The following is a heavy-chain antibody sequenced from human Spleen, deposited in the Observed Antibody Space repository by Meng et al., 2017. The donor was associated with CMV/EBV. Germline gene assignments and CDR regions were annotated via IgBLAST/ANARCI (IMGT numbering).Heavy chain of an antibody. CDR2: IIPFFDSV. CDR3: ARVLLDCGGACYRGLGMDV. J-gene: IGHJ6*02. CDR1: GDTFSSYA. Sequence: SVKVSCKASGDTFSSYAITWVRQAPGQGFEWMGGIIPFFDSVNYAQNFQGRVTITTDESTSTAYMELSSLRSEDTAVYYCARVLLDCGGACYRGLGMDVWGQGTTVTVSS. V-gene: IGHV1-69*05. D-gene: IGHD2-21*01.